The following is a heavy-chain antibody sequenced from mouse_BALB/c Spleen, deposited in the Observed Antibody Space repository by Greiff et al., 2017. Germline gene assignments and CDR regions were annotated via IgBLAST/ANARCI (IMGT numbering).Heavy chain of an antibody. CDR2: ISNGGGST. Sequence: EVKLVESGGGLVQPGGSLKLSCAASGFTFSSYTMSWVRQTPEKRLEWVAYISNGGGSTYYPDTVKGRFTISRDNAKNTLYLQMSSLKYEDTAMYYCARHDSGTVHYYDYWGQGTTLTVSS. CDR3: ARHDSGTVHYYDY. CDR1: GFTFSSYT. J-gene: IGHJ2*01. D-gene: IGHD1-1*01. V-gene: IGHV5-12-2*01.